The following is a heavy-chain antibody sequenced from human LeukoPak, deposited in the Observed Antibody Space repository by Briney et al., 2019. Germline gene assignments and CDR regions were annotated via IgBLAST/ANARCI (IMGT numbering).Heavy chain of an antibody. V-gene: IGHV4-59*01. J-gene: IGHJ3*02. CDR2: IYYSGST. CDR3: ARGGDSSTDAFDI. Sequence: PSETLSLTCAVYGGSFSGYYWSWIRQPPGKGLEWIGYIYYSGSTNYNPSLKSRVTISVDTSKNQFSLKLSSVTAADTAVYYCARGGDSSTDAFDIWGQGTMVTVSS. CDR1: GGSFSGYY. D-gene: IGHD6-13*01.